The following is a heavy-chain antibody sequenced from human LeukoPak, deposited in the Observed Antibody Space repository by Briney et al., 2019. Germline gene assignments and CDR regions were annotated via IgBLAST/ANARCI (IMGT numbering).Heavy chain of an antibody. CDR3: ARHTSGYSSDDY. CDR2: ISGSGGST. J-gene: IGHJ4*02. D-gene: IGHD5-18*01. Sequence: TGGSLRLSCAASGLTFSSYAMSWVRQAPGKGLEWVSAISGSGGSTYYADSVKGRFTISRDNSKNTLYLQMNSLRAEDTAVYYCARHTSGYSSDDYWGQGTLVTVSS. V-gene: IGHV3-23*01. CDR1: GLTFSSYA.